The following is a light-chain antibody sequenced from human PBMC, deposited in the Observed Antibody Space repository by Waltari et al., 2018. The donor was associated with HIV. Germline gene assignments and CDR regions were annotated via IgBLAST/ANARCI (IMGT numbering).Light chain of an antibody. Sequence: EIVMTQSPGPLSVSPGEGASLSCRARQSVSTSLAWYQQKPGQTPTPIVYDASTRATGVPDRFSGGGSGTDFTLTISSLQSEDFAVYYCQQYKNWPLTFGGGTKVETK. CDR1: QSVSTS. CDR2: DAS. J-gene: IGKJ4*01. V-gene: IGKV3D-15*01. CDR3: QQYKNWPLT.